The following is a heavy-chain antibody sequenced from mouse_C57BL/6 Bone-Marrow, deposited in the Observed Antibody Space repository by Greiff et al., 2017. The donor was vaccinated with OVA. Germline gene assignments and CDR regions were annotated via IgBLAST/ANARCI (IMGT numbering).Heavy chain of an antibody. J-gene: IGHJ3*01. Sequence: QVQLQQPGAELVKPGASVKLSCKASGYTFTSYWMHWVKQRPGRGLEWIGRIDPNSGGTKYNEKFKSTATLTVDKPSSTAYMQLSRLTSEESAFYYSARCVVYYGNYSAWFADWGQGTLVTGSA. CDR2: IDPNSGGT. D-gene: IGHD2-1*01. CDR3: ARCVVYYGNYSAWFAD. CDR1: GYTFTSYW. V-gene: IGHV1-72*01.